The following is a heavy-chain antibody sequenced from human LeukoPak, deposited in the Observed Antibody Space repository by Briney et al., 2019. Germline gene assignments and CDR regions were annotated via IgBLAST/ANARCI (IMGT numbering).Heavy chain of an antibody. CDR1: GFTLSSYA. J-gene: IGHJ4*02. D-gene: IGHD3-3*01. Sequence: PGGSLRLSCAASGFTLSSYAMSWVRQAPGKGLEWVANIKQDGSEKYYVDSEKGRFTISRDNAKNSLYLQINSLRAEDTAVYYCARDGVEPTYYDFWSGYSYPQPFDYWGQGTLVTVSS. V-gene: IGHV3-7*01. CDR3: ARDGVEPTYYDFWSGYSYPQPFDY. CDR2: IKQDGSEK.